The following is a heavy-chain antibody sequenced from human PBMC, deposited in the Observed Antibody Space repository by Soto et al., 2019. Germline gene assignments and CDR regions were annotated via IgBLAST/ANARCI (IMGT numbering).Heavy chain of an antibody. CDR2: IYHSGST. V-gene: IGHV4-4*02. Sequence: SETLSLTCAFSCGSIISSNWWSWVRQPPGKGLEWIGEIYHSGSTNYNPSLKSRVTISVDKSKNQFSLKLSSVTAADTAVYYCATAYYYYDSSGYLGRWAFDIWGQGTMVTVSS. D-gene: IGHD3-22*01. CDR3: ATAYYYYDSSGYLGRWAFDI. CDR1: CGSIISSNW. J-gene: IGHJ3*02.